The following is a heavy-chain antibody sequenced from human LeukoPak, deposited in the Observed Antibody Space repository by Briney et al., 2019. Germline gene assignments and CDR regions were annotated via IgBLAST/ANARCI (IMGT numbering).Heavy chain of an antibody. D-gene: IGHD4-23*01. CDR3: ARVGGTLVYFDY. J-gene: IGHJ4*02. CDR2: IYYSGST. Sequence: SQTLSLTCTVSGGSISSGGYYWSWIRQPPGKGLEWIGYIYYSGSTYYNPSPKSRVTISVATSKNQFSLKLSSVTAADTAVYYCARVGGTLVYFDYWGQGTLVTVSS. V-gene: IGHV4-31*03. CDR1: GGSISSGGYY.